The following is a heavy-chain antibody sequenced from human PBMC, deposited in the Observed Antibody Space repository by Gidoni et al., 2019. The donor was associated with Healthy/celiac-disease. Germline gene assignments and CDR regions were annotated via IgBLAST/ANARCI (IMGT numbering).Heavy chain of an antibody. CDR3: ARVGDSSSPRAYYYYYYMDV. J-gene: IGHJ6*03. D-gene: IGHD6-6*01. V-gene: IGHV4-38-2*01. CDR1: GYSISSGYY. Sequence: QVQLQESGPGLVKPSETLSLTCAVSGYSISSGYYWGWIRQPPGKGLEWIGSIYHSGSTYYNPSLKSRVTISVDTSKNQFSLKLSSVTAADTAVYYCARVGDSSSPRAYYYYYYMDVWGKGTTVTVSS. CDR2: IYHSGST.